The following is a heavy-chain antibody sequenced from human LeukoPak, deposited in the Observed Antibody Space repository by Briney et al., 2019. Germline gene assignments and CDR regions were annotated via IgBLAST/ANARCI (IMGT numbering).Heavy chain of an antibody. J-gene: IGHJ4*02. Sequence: GGSLRLSCAASGFTFSSYSMNWVRQAPGKGLEWVSYISSSSSAIYYADSVKGRFTISRDNAKNSLYLQMNSLRDEDTAVYYCARDRVGYPKYYFDYWGQGTLVTVSS. CDR2: ISSSSSAI. CDR1: GFTFSSYS. D-gene: IGHD5-12*01. CDR3: ARDRVGYPKYYFDY. V-gene: IGHV3-48*02.